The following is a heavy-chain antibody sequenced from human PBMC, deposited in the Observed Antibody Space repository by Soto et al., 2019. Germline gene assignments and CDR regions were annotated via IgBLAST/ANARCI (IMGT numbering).Heavy chain of an antibody. V-gene: IGHV1-69*01. J-gene: IGHJ6*02. CDR1: RDTFNKYA. CDR2: IIPIFSSR. D-gene: IGHD3-16*01. Sequence: QVQLVQSGAEVKKPGSSVKVSCKTSRDTFNKYAFNWVRQAPGQGLEWMGWIIPIFSSRNYAEKFQGRVTITADDSTRKAYMELRSLRFEDTAVYYCARGETYLGVWGQGTTVTVSS. CDR3: ARGETYLGV.